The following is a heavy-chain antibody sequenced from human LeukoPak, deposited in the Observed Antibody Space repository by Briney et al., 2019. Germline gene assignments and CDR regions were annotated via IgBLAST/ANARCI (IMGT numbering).Heavy chain of an antibody. Sequence: GSLRLSCAASGFTFSNAWMSWVRQPPGKGLEWIGSIYYSGSTYYNPSLKSRVTISVDTSKNQFSLKLSSVTAADTAVYYCARERYSGYSYYYYYYMDVWGKGTTVTISS. CDR1: GFTFSNAW. CDR2: IYYSGST. V-gene: IGHV4-38-2*02. D-gene: IGHD5-12*01. CDR3: ARERYSGYSYYYYYYMDV. J-gene: IGHJ6*03.